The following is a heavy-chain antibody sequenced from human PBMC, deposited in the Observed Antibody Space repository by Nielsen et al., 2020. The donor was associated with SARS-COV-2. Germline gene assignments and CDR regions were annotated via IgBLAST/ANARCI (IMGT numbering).Heavy chain of an antibody. J-gene: IGHJ4*02. Sequence: SETLSLTCTVSGGSISSYYWSWIRQSPGKGLEWIGYIYYSGSTNYNPSLKSRVTISVDTSKNQFSLKLSSVTAADTAVYYCARLREYSSSSGFDYWGQGTLVTVSS. CDR3: ARLREYSSSSGFDY. D-gene: IGHD6-6*01. CDR1: GGSISSYY. V-gene: IGHV4-59*01. CDR2: IYYSGST.